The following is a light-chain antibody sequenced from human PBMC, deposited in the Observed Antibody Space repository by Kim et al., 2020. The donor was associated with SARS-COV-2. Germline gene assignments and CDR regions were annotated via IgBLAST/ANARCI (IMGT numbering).Light chain of an antibody. V-gene: IGLV3-21*04. J-gene: IGLJ1*01. CDR2: YDS. CDR1: NIGSKS. Sequence: SYELTQPPSVSVAPGKTARITCGGNNIGSKSVHWYQQKPGQAPVLVIYYDSDRPSGIPERFSGSNSGNTATLTISRVEAGDEADYYCQVWDGFGTGTKVTVL. CDR3: QVWDG.